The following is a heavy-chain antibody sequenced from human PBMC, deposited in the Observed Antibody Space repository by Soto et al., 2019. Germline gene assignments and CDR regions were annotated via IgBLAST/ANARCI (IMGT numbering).Heavy chain of an antibody. CDR2: IIPILGIA. V-gene: IGHV1-69*02. CDR1: GGTFSSYT. J-gene: IGHJ4*02. CDR3: ARAYSSGHFDY. D-gene: IGHD6-19*01. Sequence: SVKVSCKASGGTFSSYTISWVRQAPGQGLEWMGRIIPILGIANYAQKFQGRVTITADKSTSTAYMELSSLRSEDTAVYYCARAYSSGHFDYWGQGTLVTVSS.